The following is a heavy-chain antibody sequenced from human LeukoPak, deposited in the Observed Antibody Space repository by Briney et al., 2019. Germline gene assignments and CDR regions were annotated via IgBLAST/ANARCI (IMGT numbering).Heavy chain of an antibody. CDR1: GYSFTGHY. CDR2: IHPNRGGT. D-gene: IGHD6-19*01. CDR3: ARIAVAGTSREDWFDP. Sequence: ASVTVSFKASGYSFTGHYIHWVRQAPGQGLEWMGWIHPNRGGTNNAQKFQGRVTLTSDSSISTAYMELSSLTSDDTAVYYCARIAVAGTSREDWFDPWGQGTLVTVSS. J-gene: IGHJ5*02. V-gene: IGHV1-2*02.